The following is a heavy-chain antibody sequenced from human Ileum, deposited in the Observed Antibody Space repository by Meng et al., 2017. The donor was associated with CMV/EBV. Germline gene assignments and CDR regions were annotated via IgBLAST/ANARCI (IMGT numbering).Heavy chain of an antibody. Sequence: GGSLRLSCAASGFTFSNYAMNWVRQAPGKGLEWVSIISGSGGTTYYADSVKGRFTISRDNAKNSLYLQMNSLRTEDTALYYCAKQIGYCSSTSCYSADYWGQGTLVTVSS. CDR1: GFTFSNYA. CDR3: AKQIGYCSSTSCYSADY. J-gene: IGHJ4*02. CDR2: ISGSGGTT. V-gene: IGHV3-23*01. D-gene: IGHD2-2*01.